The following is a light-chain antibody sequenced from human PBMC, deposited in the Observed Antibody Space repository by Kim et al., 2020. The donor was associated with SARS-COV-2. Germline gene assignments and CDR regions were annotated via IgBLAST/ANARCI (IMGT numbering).Light chain of an antibody. CDR3: QAWDSRNYV. CDR2: QNI. CDR1: NLGQNL. Sequence: SVSPGQTATITCSGDNLGQNLVCWYQKKPGQSPVLVIYQNIKRPSGIPERFSGSNSGNTATLTISATQAMDEADYYCQAWDSRNYVFGTGTKVTVL. V-gene: IGLV3-1*01. J-gene: IGLJ1*01.